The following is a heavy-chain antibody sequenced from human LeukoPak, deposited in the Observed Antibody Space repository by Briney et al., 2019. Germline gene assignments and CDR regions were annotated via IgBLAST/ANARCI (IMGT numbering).Heavy chain of an antibody. D-gene: IGHD4-17*01. Sequence: SETLSLTCTVSGYSISSGHYWAWIRQSPEKGLECIATTFHSGSTYYNPSLKSRVTTSVDTSKNEFSLNLSSVTAADTAVYYCARAGTNLGDYDYWGQGTLVTVSS. V-gene: IGHV4-38-2*02. CDR1: GYSISSGHY. CDR2: TFHSGST. CDR3: ARAGTNLGDYDY. J-gene: IGHJ4*02.